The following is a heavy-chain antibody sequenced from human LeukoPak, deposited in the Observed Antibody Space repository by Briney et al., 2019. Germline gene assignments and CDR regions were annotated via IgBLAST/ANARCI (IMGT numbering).Heavy chain of an antibody. J-gene: IGHJ4*02. V-gene: IGHV3-33*01. D-gene: IGHD3-16*02. CDR2: IWYDGSNK. CDR3: ARDPMYVWGSYRSPYYFDY. CDR1: GFTFSSYG. Sequence: GGSLRLSCAASGFTFSSYGMHWVRQAPGKGLEWVAVIWYDGSNKYCADSVKGRFTISRDNSKNTLYLQMNGLRAEDTAVYYCARDPMYVWGSYRSPYYFDYWGQGTLVTVSS.